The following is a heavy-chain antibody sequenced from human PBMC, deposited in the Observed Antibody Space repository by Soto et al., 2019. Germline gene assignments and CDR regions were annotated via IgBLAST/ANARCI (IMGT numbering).Heavy chain of an antibody. CDR1: GGSISSGDYY. J-gene: IGHJ6*02. Sequence: SETLSLTCTVSGGSISSGDYYWSWIRQPPGKGLEWIGYIYYSGSTYYNPSLKSRVTISVDTSKNQFSLKLSSVTTADTAVYYCARDLAHCSSTSCSRMDVWGQGTTVTVSS. D-gene: IGHD2-2*01. CDR2: IYYSGST. V-gene: IGHV4-30-4*01. CDR3: ARDLAHCSSTSCSRMDV.